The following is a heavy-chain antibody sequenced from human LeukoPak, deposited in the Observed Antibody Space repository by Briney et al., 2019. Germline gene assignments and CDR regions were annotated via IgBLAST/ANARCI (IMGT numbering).Heavy chain of an antibody. V-gene: IGHV1-46*01. Sequence: ASVKVSCKASGYTFTSYYMHWVRQAPGQGLEWMGIINPSGGSTSYAQKFQGRVTMTRDTSTSTVYMELSSPRSEDTAVYYCAGGHYDILTGYTPGGMDVWGKGTTVTVSS. CDR2: INPSGGST. D-gene: IGHD3-9*01. J-gene: IGHJ6*04. CDR3: AGGHYDILTGYTPGGMDV. CDR1: GYTFTSYY.